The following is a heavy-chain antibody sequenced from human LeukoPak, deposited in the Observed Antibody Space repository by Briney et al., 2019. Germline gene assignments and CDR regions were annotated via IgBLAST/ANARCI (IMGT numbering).Heavy chain of an antibody. CDR2: ISSSSSTI. CDR1: GFTFSSYT. J-gene: IGHJ4*02. V-gene: IGHV3-48*04. Sequence: PGGSLRLSCAASGFTFSSYTMNWVRQAPGKGLEWVSYISSSSSTIYYADSVKGRFTISRDDAKNSLYLQMNSLRAEVTAVYSCAKGFYIVEVPAAHPYFDYWGQGTLVTVSS. D-gene: IGHD2-2*01. CDR3: AKGFYIVEVPAAHPYFDY.